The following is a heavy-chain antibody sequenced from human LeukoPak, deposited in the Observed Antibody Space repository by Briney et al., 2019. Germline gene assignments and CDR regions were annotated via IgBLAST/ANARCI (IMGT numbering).Heavy chain of an antibody. J-gene: IGHJ4*02. CDR2: ISYDGSNK. CDR1: GFTFSSYG. CDR3: ASQYYDFWSGYPGVGFDY. D-gene: IGHD3-3*01. V-gene: IGHV3-30*03. Sequence: PGGSLRLSCAASGFTFSSYGMHWVRQAPGKGLEWVAVISYDGSNKYYADSVKGRFTISRDNSKNTLYLQMNSLRAEDTAVYCCASQYYDFWSGYPGVGFDYWGQGTLVTVSS.